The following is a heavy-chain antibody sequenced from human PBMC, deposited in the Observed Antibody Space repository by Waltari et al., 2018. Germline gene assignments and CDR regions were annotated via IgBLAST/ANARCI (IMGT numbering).Heavy chain of an antibody. CDR2: ISASGGT. V-gene: IGHV3-23*01. CDR3: ARGPAYYFDY. J-gene: IGHJ4*02. Sequence: EVQLLESGGGLVQPGGSLTLSCEASGSSFSSYTMRWVRQAPGKWLEWVSTISASGGTFYADSVKGRFTVSRDSSKNTLSLQMNSLRAEDTAVYYCARGPAYYFDYWDQGTLVTVSS. CDR1: GSSFSSYT.